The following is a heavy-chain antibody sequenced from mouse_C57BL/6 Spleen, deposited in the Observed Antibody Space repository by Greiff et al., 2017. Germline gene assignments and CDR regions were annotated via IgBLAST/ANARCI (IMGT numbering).Heavy chain of an antibody. D-gene: IGHD1-1*01. Sequence: QVQLQQPGAELVKPGASVKLSCKASGYTFTSYWMHWVKQRPGQGLEWIGMIHPNSGSTNYNEKFKSKATLTVDKSSSTAYMQLSSLTSADSAVYYCAREYYGSSLDYWGQGTTLTVAS. CDR3: AREYYGSSLDY. CDR1: GYTFTSYW. CDR2: IHPNSGST. J-gene: IGHJ2*01. V-gene: IGHV1-64*01.